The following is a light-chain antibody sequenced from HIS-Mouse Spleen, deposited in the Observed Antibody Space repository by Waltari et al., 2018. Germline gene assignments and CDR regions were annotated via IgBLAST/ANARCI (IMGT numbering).Light chain of an antibody. CDR2: WTS. CDR3: QQYYSTPWT. J-gene: IGKJ1*01. Sequence: DIVMTQSPDYLAVSLGERATINCKSSQSVLYSSNNKNYLAWYQQKPGQPPKLLIYWTSTRASGVPDRFIGSRSGTDFTLTISSLQAEDVAVYYCQQYYSTPWTFGQGTKLEIK. V-gene: IGKV4-1*01. CDR1: QSVLYSSNNKNY.